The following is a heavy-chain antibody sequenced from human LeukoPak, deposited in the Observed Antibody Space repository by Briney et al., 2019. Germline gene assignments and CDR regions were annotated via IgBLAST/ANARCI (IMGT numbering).Heavy chain of an antibody. CDR3: ARVGCSGGSCYPDY. V-gene: IGHV4-59*01. D-gene: IGHD2-15*01. J-gene: IGHJ4*02. Sequence: SETLSLTCTVSGASISTSYWYWIRQPPGKGLEWIGYIHYSGDINYNPSLKSRVTISAYTSKNQLSLKLSSVTAADTAVYYCARVGCSGGSCYPDYWGQGTLVNVSS. CDR2: IHYSGDI. CDR1: GASISTSY.